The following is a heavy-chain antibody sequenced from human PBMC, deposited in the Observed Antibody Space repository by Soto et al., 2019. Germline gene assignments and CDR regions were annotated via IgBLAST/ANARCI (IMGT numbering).Heavy chain of an antibody. J-gene: IGHJ4*02. D-gene: IGHD1-1*01. V-gene: IGHV3-30*14. CDR2: ISYDGSNK. CDR1: GFTFSSYA. Sequence: PGGSLRLSCAASGFTFSSYAMHWVRQAPGKGLEWVAVISYDGSNKYYADSVTGRFTISRDNSKNTLYLQMDSLRAEDTAVYYCARAFNWNDAYFDYWGQGTLVTVSS. CDR3: ARAFNWNDAYFDY.